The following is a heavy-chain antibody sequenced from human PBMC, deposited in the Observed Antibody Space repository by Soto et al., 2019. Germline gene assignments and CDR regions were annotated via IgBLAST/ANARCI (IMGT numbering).Heavy chain of an antibody. D-gene: IGHD6-19*01. CDR2: INHSGST. Sequence: QVQLQQWGAGLLKPSETLSLTSAVYGGSFSPYFWSWIRQPPGKGLEWIGEINHSGSTNYNPSLTRRATLSVDTSKNQVSMKLTSVTAADTAVYYCARLASGWQYYYFDFWGRGTPVTVSS. CDR3: ARLASGWQYYYFDF. CDR1: GGSFSPYF. V-gene: IGHV4-34*01. J-gene: IGHJ2*01.